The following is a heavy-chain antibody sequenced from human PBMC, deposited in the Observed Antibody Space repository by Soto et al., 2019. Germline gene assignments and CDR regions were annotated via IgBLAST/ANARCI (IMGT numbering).Heavy chain of an antibody. D-gene: IGHD1-1*01. V-gene: IGHV4-59*01. J-gene: IGHJ3*02. CDR1: GGSISSYY. CDR2: IYYSGST. Sequence: SLTCTVSGGSISSYYWSWIRQPPGKGLEWIGYIYYSGSTNYNPSLKSRVTISVDTSKNQFSLKLSSVTAADTAVYYCARVPVRRTRKRATSLTFDIWGQGTMVTVSS. CDR3: ARVPVRRTRKRATSLTFDI.